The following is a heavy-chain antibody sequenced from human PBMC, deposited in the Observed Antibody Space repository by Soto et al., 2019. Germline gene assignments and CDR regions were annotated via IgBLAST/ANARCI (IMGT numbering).Heavy chain of an antibody. D-gene: IGHD3-10*01. CDR3: ARVTGSLLWFGDWCFDL. Sequence: QVQLVQSGAEVKKPGASVKVSCKASGYTFTSYDINWVRQATGQGLEWMGWMNPNSGNTGYAQKFQGRVTMTRNTSISTAYMELSSLRSEDTAVYYCARVTGSLLWFGDWCFDLWGRGTLVTVSS. CDR2: MNPNSGNT. J-gene: IGHJ2*01. CDR1: GYTFTSYD. V-gene: IGHV1-8*01.